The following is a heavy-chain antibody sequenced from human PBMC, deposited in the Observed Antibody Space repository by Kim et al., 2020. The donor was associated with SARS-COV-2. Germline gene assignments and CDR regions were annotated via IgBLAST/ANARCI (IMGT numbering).Heavy chain of an antibody. J-gene: IGHJ5*02. CDR3: ASSGGYSNFRVPYDP. V-gene: IGHV3-30*03. D-gene: IGHD4-4*01. Sequence: DSVEGRFTVSRDNAKNALSLLMNSLRPEDTAVYDCASSGGYSNFRVPYDPWGQGTLVTVSS.